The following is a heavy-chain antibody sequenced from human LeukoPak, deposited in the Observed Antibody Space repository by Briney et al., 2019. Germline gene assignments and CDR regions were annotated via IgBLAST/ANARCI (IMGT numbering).Heavy chain of an antibody. J-gene: IGHJ4*02. CDR3: ATTVRGAPFDY. CDR2: IYYTGST. Sequence: PSQTLSLTCSVSGASISSGGFYWSWFRQHPIKGLEWIGYIYYTGSTYYNPSLKSRVTLSVDTSKSQFSLKLSSVTAADTAVYYCATTVRGAPFDYWGQGTLVTVSS. CDR1: GASISSGGFY. D-gene: IGHD3-10*01. V-gene: IGHV4-31*03.